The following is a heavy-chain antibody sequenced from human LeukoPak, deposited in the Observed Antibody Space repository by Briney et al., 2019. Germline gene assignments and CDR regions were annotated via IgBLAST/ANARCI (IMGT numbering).Heavy chain of an antibody. Sequence: QTGGSLRLSCAASGFTFSSYGMHWVRQAPGKGLEWVAVIWYDGTNKYYADSVKGRFTICRDNSKNTLFLQMNSLRAEDTAVYFCARGGGLDVWGQGATVTVSS. V-gene: IGHV3-33*01. D-gene: IGHD3-16*01. J-gene: IGHJ6*02. CDR1: GFTFSSYG. CDR2: IWYDGTNK. CDR3: ARGGGLDV.